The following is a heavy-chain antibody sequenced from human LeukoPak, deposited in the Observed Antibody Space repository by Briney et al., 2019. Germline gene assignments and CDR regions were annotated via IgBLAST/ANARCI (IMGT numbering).Heavy chain of an antibody. J-gene: IGHJ4*02. Sequence: PGGSLRLSCAASGFTFSSYAMSWVRQAPGKGLEWVSAISGSGGSTYYADSVKGRFTISRDNSKNTLYLQMNSLRAEDTAVYYCAKDSREDYDFWSGYLAPYYFDYWGQGTLVTVSS. CDR1: GFTFSSYA. V-gene: IGHV3-23*01. CDR3: AKDSREDYDFWSGYLAPYYFDY. CDR2: ISGSGGST. D-gene: IGHD3-3*01.